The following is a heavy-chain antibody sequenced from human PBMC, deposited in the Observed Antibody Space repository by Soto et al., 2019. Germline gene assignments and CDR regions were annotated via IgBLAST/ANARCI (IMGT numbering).Heavy chain of an antibody. CDR2: ISTGGST. V-gene: IGHV3-23*01. CDR3: AKAITGTTLFDY. Sequence: GGSLGLSCAASGFTFSNYVVSWVRQAPGKGLEWVSSISTGGSTYYADSVKDRFTVSRDNSKNTLYLQMNSLRPEDTAVYYCAKAITGTTLFDYWGQGTLVTVSS. J-gene: IGHJ4*02. D-gene: IGHD1-20*01. CDR1: GFTFSNYV.